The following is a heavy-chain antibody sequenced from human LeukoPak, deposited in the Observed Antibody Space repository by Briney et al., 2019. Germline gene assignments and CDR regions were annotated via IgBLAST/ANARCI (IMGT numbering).Heavy chain of an antibody. D-gene: IGHD3-22*01. CDR2: IYPGDSDT. CDR3: ARYPYYYDSSGYYYDH. J-gene: IGHJ5*02. Sequence: GESLKISCKGSRYSFTSYWIGWVRQMPGKGLEWMGIIYPGDSDTRYSPSFQGQVTMSADKPISTAYLQWSSLKASDTAMYYCARYPYYYDSSGYYYDHWGQGTLVTVSS. CDR1: RYSFTSYW. V-gene: IGHV5-51*04.